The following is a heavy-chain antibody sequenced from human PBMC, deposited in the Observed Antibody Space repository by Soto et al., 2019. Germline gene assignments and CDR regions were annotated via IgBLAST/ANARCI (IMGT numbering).Heavy chain of an antibody. CDR2: ISSSGSTI. V-gene: IGHV3-11*01. CDR3: ARFWHYGSGSYYNGNWFDP. D-gene: IGHD3-10*01. Sequence: LRLSCAASGFTFSDYYMSWIRQAPGKGLEWVSYISSSGSTIYYADSVKGRFTISRDNAKNSLYLQMNSLRAEDTAVYYCARFWHYGSGSYYNGNWFDPWGQGTLVTVSS. J-gene: IGHJ5*02. CDR1: GFTFSDYY.